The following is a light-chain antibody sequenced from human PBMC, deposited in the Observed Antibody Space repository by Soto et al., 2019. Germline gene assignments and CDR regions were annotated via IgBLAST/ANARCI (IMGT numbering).Light chain of an antibody. CDR3: QSYDTSLSGHVV. J-gene: IGLJ2*01. Sequence: QPVLTQPPSVSGAPGQRVTISCTGSSSNIGADYDVHWYKQLPGGAPQLLIYGNTNRPSGVPDRFSGSKSGTSASLAIAELQVEDEADYFCQSYDTSLSGHVVFGGGTKLTVL. CDR1: SSNIGADYD. CDR2: GNT. V-gene: IGLV1-40*01.